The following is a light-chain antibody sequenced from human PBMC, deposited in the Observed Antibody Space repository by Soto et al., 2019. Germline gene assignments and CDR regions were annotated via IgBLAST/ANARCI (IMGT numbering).Light chain of an antibody. CDR3: QQYYNYWT. CDR1: QSVATW. Sequence: DIQMTQSPSTLSASVGDRVTITCRASQSVATWLAWYQQRPGKAPKLLIYDVSTLESGVPSRFSGSGSGTEFSLTINSLQPEDFATYYCQQYYNYWTFGQGTKVEIK. CDR2: DVS. V-gene: IGKV1-5*01. J-gene: IGKJ1*01.